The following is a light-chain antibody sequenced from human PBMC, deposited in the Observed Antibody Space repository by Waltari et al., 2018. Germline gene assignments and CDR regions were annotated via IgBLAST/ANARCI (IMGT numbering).Light chain of an antibody. CDR3: QQYKSPPWT. Sequence: DIQMTQSPSTPSASVGDRVTITCRASQSISSWLAWYQQKPGQAPNLLIFKASSLEKGVPSRFSGSGSGTEFTLTINSLQPDDFATYYCQQYKSPPWTFGQGTKVDI. J-gene: IGKJ1*01. CDR1: QSISSW. CDR2: KAS. V-gene: IGKV1-5*03.